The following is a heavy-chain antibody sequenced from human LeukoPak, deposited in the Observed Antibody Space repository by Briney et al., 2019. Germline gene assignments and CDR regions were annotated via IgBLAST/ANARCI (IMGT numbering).Heavy chain of an antibody. CDR1: GFTFSSYA. Sequence: GGSLRLSCAASGFTFSSYAMSWVRQAPGKGLEWVSAIRGSGDNTYYADSVKGRFTISRDNSKNTPYLQVTSLRAEDTAVYYCAKVRGYSYANEFHFDDWGQGTLVTVSS. CDR2: IRGSGDNT. J-gene: IGHJ4*02. V-gene: IGHV3-23*01. CDR3: AKVRGYSYANEFHFDD. D-gene: IGHD5-18*01.